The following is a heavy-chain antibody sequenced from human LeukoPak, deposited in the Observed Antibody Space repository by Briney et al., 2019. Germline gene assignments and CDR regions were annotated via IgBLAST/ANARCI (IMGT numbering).Heavy chain of an antibody. V-gene: IGHV4-61*02. D-gene: IGHD3-10*01. Sequence: SETLSLTCTVSGGSISSGSYYWSWIRQPAGKGLEWIGRIYTSGSTNYNPSLKSRVTISVDTSKNQFSLKLSSVTAADTAVYYCARVKYYGSGIYYMDVWGKGTTVTVSS. CDR3: ARVKYYGSGIYYMDV. CDR1: GGSISSGSYY. J-gene: IGHJ6*03. CDR2: IYTSGST.